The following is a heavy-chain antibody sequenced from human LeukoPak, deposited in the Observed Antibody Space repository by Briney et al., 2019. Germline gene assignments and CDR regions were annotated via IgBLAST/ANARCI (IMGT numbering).Heavy chain of an antibody. CDR2: ISSSGSTI. CDR1: GFTFSDYY. V-gene: IGHV3-11*01. Sequence: GGSLRLSCAASGFTFSDYYMSWIRQAPGKGLEWVSYISSSGSTIYYADSVKGRFTISRDNAKNSLYLQMNSLRAEDAAVYYCARDLAGSNRFHFDYWGQGTLVTVSS. CDR3: ARDLAGSNRFHFDY. J-gene: IGHJ4*02. D-gene: IGHD1/OR15-1a*01.